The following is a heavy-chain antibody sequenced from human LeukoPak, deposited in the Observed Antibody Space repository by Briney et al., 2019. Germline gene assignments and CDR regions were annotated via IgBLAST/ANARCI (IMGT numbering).Heavy chain of an antibody. Sequence: GASVKVSCKASGYTFTSYGISWVRQAPGQGLEWMGWISAYNGNTNYAQKFQGRVTITRNTSISTAYMELSSLRSEDTAVYYCATRWRQWLLGGASDIWGQGTMVTVSS. CDR3: ATRWRQWLLGGASDI. CDR2: ISAYNGNT. CDR1: GYTFTSYG. D-gene: IGHD6-19*01. V-gene: IGHV1-18*01. J-gene: IGHJ3*02.